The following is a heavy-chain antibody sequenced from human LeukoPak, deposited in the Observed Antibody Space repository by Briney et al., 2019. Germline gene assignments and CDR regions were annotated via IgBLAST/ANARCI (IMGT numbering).Heavy chain of an antibody. CDR3: ARDLEGSGSLYRPSYDY. V-gene: IGHV3-7*01. J-gene: IGHJ4*02. D-gene: IGHD3-10*01. CDR2: IKQDGSEK. CDR1: GFTFSSYW. Sequence: PGGSLRLSCAASGFTFSSYWMSWVRQAPGKGLEWVANIKQDGSEKYYVDSVKGRFTISRDNAKNSLYLQMNSLRAEDTAVYYCARDLEGSGSLYRPSYDYWGQGTLVTVSS.